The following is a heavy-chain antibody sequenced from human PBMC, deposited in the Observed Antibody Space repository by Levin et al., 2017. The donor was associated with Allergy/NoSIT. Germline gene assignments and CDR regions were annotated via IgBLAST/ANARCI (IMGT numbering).Heavy chain of an antibody. V-gene: IGHV3-30*03. CDR3: ARGQSVRIAAAGTDPWYFDS. CDR2: ISYDGHNQ. D-gene: IGHD6-13*01. J-gene: IGHJ4*02. CDR1: GFTFTSFG. Sequence: QTGGSLRLSCEASGFTFTSFGMHWVRQAPGKGLEWLAVISYDGHNQYYENSVKGRFTISRDNSKNTLFLQMNSLSVEDTAVYYCARGQSVRIAAAGTDPWYFDSWGQGTLIAVSS.